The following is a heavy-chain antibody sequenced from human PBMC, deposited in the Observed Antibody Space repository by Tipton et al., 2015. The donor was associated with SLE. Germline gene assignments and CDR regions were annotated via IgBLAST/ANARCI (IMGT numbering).Heavy chain of an antibody. CDR2: IWYDGSNK. J-gene: IGHJ4*02. CDR1: GFTFSSYG. V-gene: IGHV3-33*01. Sequence: SLILSCAASGFTFSSYGMHWVRQAPGKGLEWVAVIWYDGSNKYYADSVKGRFTISRDNSKNTLYLQMNSLRAEDTAVYYCARGYYGLYYFDYWGQGPLVTVSS. CDR3: ARGYYGLYYFDY. D-gene: IGHD1-26*01.